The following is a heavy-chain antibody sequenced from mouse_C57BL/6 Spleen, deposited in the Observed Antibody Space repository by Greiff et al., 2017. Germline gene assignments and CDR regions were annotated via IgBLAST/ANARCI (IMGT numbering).Heavy chain of an antibody. CDR3: AKCPLYYELDY. J-gene: IGHJ2*01. D-gene: IGHD1-1*01. Sequence: QVQLQQPGAELVRPGSSVKLSCKASGYTFTSYWMPWVKQRPIQGLEWIGNIDPSDSYTNYNQKFKDKATLTVDKSSSTAYMQLSRLTSEDSAVYSCAKCPLYYELDYWGQGTTLTVSS. CDR1: GYTFTSYW. V-gene: IGHV1-52*01. CDR2: IDPSDSYT.